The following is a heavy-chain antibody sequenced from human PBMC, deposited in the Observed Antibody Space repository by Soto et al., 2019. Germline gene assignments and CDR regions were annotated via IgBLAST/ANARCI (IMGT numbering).Heavy chain of an antibody. J-gene: IGHJ3*02. D-gene: IGHD6-19*01. CDR2: IIPIFGTA. CDR1: GGTFSSYA. V-gene: IGHV1-69*13. CDR3: ARAMSIAVADSAFDI. Sequence: SVKVSCKASGGTFSSYAISWVRQAPGQGLEWMGGIIPIFGTANYAQKFQGRVTITADESTSTAYMELSSLRSEDTAVYYCARAMSIAVADSAFDIWGQGTMVTVSS.